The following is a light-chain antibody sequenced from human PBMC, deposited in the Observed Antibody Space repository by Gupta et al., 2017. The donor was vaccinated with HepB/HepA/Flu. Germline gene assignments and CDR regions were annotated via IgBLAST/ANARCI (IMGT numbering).Light chain of an antibody. V-gene: IGKV4-1*01. J-gene: IGKJ2*01. Sequence: DIVMTQSPDSLAVSLGERATINCKSSQSSLHSSNNKNSLAWYQQKVGQPPKMLIYWASTRDSGVPDRFSGRGSGTDFTLTISRLQPEDVAVYYCQQYASTHYNFGQGTQLEIK. CDR3: QQYASTHYN. CDR2: WAS. CDR1: QSSLHSSNNKNS.